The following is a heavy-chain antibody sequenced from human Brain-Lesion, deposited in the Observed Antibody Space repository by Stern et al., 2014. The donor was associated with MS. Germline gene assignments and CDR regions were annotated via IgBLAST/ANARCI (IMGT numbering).Heavy chain of an antibody. J-gene: IGHJ4*02. D-gene: IGHD1-26*01. V-gene: IGHV4-4*02. CDR3: ASNRGSGSFFDS. Sequence: QLQLQESGPGLVKPSGTLSLTCAVSGGSISSGNWWSWVRQSPGKRLEWIGEMYHSGITTYNPSLESRVSISIDKSKNQFSLKVYSLTAADTAVYYCASNRGSGSFFDSWGQGSLVTVSS. CDR2: MYHSGIT. CDR1: GGSISSGNW.